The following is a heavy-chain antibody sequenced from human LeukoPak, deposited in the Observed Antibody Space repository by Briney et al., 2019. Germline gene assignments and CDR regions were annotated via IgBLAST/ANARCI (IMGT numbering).Heavy chain of an antibody. D-gene: IGHD5-12*01. V-gene: IGHV3-43*01. CDR2: ISWDGGST. J-gene: IGHJ4*02. CDR1: GFTFDDYT. Sequence: GGYLRLSCAASGFTFDDYTMHWVRQAPGKGLEWVSLISWDGGSTYYADSVKGRFTISRDNSKNSLYLQMNSLRTEDTALYYCAKGLALVAKSGPFDYWGQGTLVTVSS. CDR3: AKGLALVAKSGPFDY.